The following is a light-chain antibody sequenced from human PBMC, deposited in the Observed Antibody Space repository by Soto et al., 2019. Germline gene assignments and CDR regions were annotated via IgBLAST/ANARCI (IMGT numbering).Light chain of an antibody. CDR1: QDIGNY. CDR3: QQRSNWRLT. Sequence: EIVLTQSPATLSLSLGERATLSCRASQDIGNYLAWYQQKPGQGPRLLIYDASNRATGIPARFSGSGPGTDFTLTISSLEPDEFAVYYCQQRSNWRLTFGGGTKVE. CDR2: DAS. V-gene: IGKV3D-11*01. J-gene: IGKJ4*01.